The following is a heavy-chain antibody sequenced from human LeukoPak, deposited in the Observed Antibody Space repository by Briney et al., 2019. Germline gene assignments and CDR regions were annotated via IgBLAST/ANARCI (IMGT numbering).Heavy chain of an antibody. CDR2: ISSSSSYI. CDR1: GFTVSSNY. V-gene: IGHV3-21*01. CDR3: ARESAGTGYYYYGMDV. D-gene: IGHD6-13*01. Sequence: PGGSLRLSCAASGFTVSSNYMSWVRQAPGKGLEWVSSISSSSSYIYYADSVKGRFTISRDNAKNSLYLQMNSLRAEDTAVYYCARESAGTGYYYYGMDVWGQGTTVTVSS. J-gene: IGHJ6*02.